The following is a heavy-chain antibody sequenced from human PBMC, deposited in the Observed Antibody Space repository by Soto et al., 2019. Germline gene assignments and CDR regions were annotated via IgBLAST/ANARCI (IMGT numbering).Heavy chain of an antibody. J-gene: IGHJ3*02. V-gene: IGHV3-74*01. CDR1: RFIFSNYW. CDR3: ARGGVPYAFDI. D-gene: IGHD2-8*02. Sequence: EVQLVESGGGLVQPGGSLRLSCAASRFIFSNYWMHWVRQVPGKGLVWVSRITYDASSTAYADSVKGRFTISRDNAKNTLFLQMNSLRAEDTAVYYCARGGVPYAFDIWGQGTMVTVS. CDR2: ITYDASST.